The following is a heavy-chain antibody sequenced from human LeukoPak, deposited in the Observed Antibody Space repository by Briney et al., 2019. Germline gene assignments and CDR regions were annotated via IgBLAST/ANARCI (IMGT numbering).Heavy chain of an antibody. D-gene: IGHD5-12*01. CDR1: GGSISSYY. J-gene: IGHJ2*01. CDR2: IYYSGST. V-gene: IGHV4-59*08. Sequence: PSETLSLTCTVSGGSISSYYWSWIRQPPGKGLEWIGYIYYSGSTNYNPSLKSRVTISVDTSKNQFSLKLSSVTAADTAVYYCARHRGGATAEFDLWGRGTLVTVSS. CDR3: ARHRGGATAEFDL.